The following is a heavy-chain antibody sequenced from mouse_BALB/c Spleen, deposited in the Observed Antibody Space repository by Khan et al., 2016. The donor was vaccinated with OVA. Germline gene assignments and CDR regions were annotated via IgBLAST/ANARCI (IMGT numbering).Heavy chain of an antibody. CDR3: VREAYRYDEYYFDN. V-gene: IGHV5-6-5*01. J-gene: IGHJ2*01. CDR1: GFTFSSYV. D-gene: IGHD2-14*01. CDR2: ISSGGTT. Sequence: EVELVESGGDLVKPGGSLKLSCAASGFTFSSYVMSWVRQTPAKRLEWVASISSGGTTDSPDTVKGRFTISRDNARNILYLQMTSLRSEDTAIYYCVREAYRYDEYYFDNWGQGTTLTVSS.